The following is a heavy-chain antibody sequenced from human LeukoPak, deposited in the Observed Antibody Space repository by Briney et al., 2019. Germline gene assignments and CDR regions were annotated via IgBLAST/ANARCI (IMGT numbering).Heavy chain of an antibody. Sequence: SETLSLTCAVYGGSFSGYYWSWIRQPPGKGLEWIGEINHSGSTNYNPSLKSRVTISVDTSKNQFSLKLSSVTAADTAVYYCASHRVGISSGSASDYWGQGTLVTVSS. D-gene: IGHD6-19*01. V-gene: IGHV4-34*01. CDR3: ASHRVGISSGSASDY. CDR1: GGSFSGYY. J-gene: IGHJ4*02. CDR2: INHSGST.